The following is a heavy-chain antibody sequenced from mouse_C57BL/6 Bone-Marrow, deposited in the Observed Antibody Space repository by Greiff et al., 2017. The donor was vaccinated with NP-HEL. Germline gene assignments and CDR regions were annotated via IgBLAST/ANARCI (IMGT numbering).Heavy chain of an antibody. J-gene: IGHJ2*01. Sequence: VMLVESGAELARPGASVKLSCKASGYTFTSYGISWVKQRTGQGLEWIGEIYPRSGNTYYNEKFKGKATLTADKSSSTAYMELRSLTSEDSAVYFCSTENFDYSGQGTTLTVSS. CDR2: IYPRSGNT. CDR3: STENFDY. V-gene: IGHV1-81*01. CDR1: GYTFTSYG.